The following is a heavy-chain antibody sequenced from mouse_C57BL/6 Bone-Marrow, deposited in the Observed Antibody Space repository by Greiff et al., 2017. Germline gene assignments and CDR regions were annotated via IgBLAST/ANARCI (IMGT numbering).Heavy chain of an antibody. D-gene: IGHD1-1*01. CDR3: ARCNYGSSYDAMDY. V-gene: IGHV1-50*01. J-gene: IGHJ4*01. CDR1: GYTFTSYW. CDR2: IDPSDSYT. Sequence: QVQLQQPGAELVKPGASVKLSCKASGYTFTSYWMQWVKQRPGQGLEWIGEIDPSDSYTNYNQKFKGKATLTVDTSSSTADMQLSSLTSEDSAVYYCARCNYGSSYDAMDYWGRGTAVTVTS.